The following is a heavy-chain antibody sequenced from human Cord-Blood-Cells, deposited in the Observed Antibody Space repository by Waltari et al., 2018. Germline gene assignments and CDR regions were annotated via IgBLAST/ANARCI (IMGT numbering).Heavy chain of an antibody. D-gene: IGHD2-2*02. V-gene: IGHV4-34*01. J-gene: IGHJ6*02. CDR1: GGSFSGYY. CDR3: ARGYCSSTSCYTPFYYYYGMDV. CDR2: INHSGGT. Sequence: QVQLQQWGAGLLKPSETLSLTCAVYGGSFSGYYWSWIRQPPGKGLEWIGEINHSGGTNYNPSLKSRVTISVDTSKNQFSLKLSSVTAADTAVYYCARGYCSSTSCYTPFYYYYGMDVWGQGTTVTVSS.